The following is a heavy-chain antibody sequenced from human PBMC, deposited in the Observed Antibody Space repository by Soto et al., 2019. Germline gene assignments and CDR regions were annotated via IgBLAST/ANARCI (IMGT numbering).Heavy chain of an antibody. D-gene: IGHD6-19*01. CDR3: ARHGYNSGRTYFDY. V-gene: IGHV4-39*01. Sequence: SETLSLTCTVSGGSIGSSSYYWGWIRQPPGKGLEWIGSIYDRGSTYSNPSLKSRLTTSLDTSKNQFSLKLTSVTAADTAVYYCARHGYNSGRTYFDYWGQGTLVTVSS. CDR1: GGSIGSSSYY. J-gene: IGHJ4*02. CDR2: IYDRGST.